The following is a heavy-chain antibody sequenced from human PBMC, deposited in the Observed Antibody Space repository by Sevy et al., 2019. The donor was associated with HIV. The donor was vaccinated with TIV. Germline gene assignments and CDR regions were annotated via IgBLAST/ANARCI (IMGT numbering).Heavy chain of an antibody. CDR2: ISWNSGSI. CDR3: ANVRTPGWGYSCCHDAFDI. D-gene: IGHD5-18*01. Sequence: GGSLRLSCAASGFTFDDYAMHWVRQAPGKGLEWVSGISWNSGSIGYADTVKGRFTISRDNAKDSLYLQMNSLRAEDTALYYCANVRTPGWGYSCCHDAFDIWGQGTMVTVSS. V-gene: IGHV3-9*01. CDR1: GFTFDDYA. J-gene: IGHJ3*02.